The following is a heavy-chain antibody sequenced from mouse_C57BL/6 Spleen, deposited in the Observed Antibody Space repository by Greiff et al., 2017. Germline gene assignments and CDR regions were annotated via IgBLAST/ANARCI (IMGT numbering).Heavy chain of an antibody. Sequence: VQLQQSGAELARPGASVKLSCKASGYTFTSYGISWVKQRTGQGLEWIGEIYPRSGNTYYNEKFKGKATLTADKSSSTAYMELRSLTSEDSAVYFCARRTTAQATSYAMDYWGQGTSVTVSS. D-gene: IGHD3-2*02. CDR1: GYTFTSYG. CDR2: IYPRSGNT. J-gene: IGHJ4*01. V-gene: IGHV1-81*01. CDR3: ARRTTAQATSYAMDY.